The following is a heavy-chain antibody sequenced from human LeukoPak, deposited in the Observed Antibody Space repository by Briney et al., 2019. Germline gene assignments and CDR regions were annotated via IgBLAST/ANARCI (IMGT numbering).Heavy chain of an antibody. Sequence: PSETLSLTCAVSGYSITSSSWWGWIRQPPGKGLEWIGYIYHSGTTYYNPSLQSRVTMSVDTSKNQFSLKLSSVTAVDTAVYYCARKENVYYYFNYWGQGTLVTVSS. D-gene: IGHD3-10*01. J-gene: IGHJ4*02. V-gene: IGHV4-28*01. CDR3: ARKENVYYYFNY. CDR1: GYSITSSSW. CDR2: IYHSGTT.